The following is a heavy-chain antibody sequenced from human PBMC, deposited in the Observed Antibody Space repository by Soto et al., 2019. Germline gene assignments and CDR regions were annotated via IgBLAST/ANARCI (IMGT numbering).Heavy chain of an antibody. V-gene: IGHV3-33*01. D-gene: IGHD6-6*01. CDR2: IWNDGSNA. Sequence: QVQLVESGGGVVQPGRSLRLSCAASGFTFSTYGMHWVRQAPGKGLEWVASIWNDGSNADYADSVKGRFTISRDNSKNTVHLQMNSLRAEDTAVYHCARDGHRSSSVHYGLDVWGQGTTVTVSS. J-gene: IGHJ6*02. CDR1: GFTFSTYG. CDR3: ARDGHRSSSVHYGLDV.